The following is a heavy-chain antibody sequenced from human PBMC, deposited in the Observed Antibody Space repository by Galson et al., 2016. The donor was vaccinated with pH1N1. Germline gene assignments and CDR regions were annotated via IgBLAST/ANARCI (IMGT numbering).Heavy chain of an antibody. J-gene: IGHJ4*02. CDR3: ARDPNSGWYTDY. CDR1: GYTFSGYY. Sequence: SVKVSCKASGYTFSGYYMRWVRQAPGQGLEWMGWINPNSGGTSYAPKFQGRVTMTRDTSISTGYMELSRLRSDDTAVYYCARDPNSGWYTDYWGQGTLVTVSS. D-gene: IGHD6-19*01. CDR2: INPNSGGT. V-gene: IGHV1-2*02.